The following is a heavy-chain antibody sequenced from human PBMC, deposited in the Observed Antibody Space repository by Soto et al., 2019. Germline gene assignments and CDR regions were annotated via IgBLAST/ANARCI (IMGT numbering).Heavy chain of an antibody. CDR2: INAGYGNT. CDR3: ARDTGDGTFDF. J-gene: IGHJ4*02. D-gene: IGHD7-27*01. CDR1: GYTFSSYA. V-gene: IGHV1-3*01. Sequence: ASVKVSCKASGYTFSSYAMHWVRQAPGQMLEWMGWINAGYGNTKSSQKFQDRVTISRDTSASTAYMELNSLRSEDTAVYYCARDTGDGTFDFWGQGTLVTVSS.